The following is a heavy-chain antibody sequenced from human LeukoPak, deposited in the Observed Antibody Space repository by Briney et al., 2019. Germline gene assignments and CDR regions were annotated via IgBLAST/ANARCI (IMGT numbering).Heavy chain of an antibody. CDR3: ARRGLGLWFGELWFDP. J-gene: IGHJ5*02. CDR2: IYYSGST. Sequence: SETLSLTCTVTGNSISSSNYYWGWIRQPPGKGLEWIGSIYYSGSTYYNPSLKSRVTISVDTSKNEFSLEVSSVTAADTAVYYCARRGLGLWFGELWFDPWGQGTLVTVSS. V-gene: IGHV4-39*07. CDR1: GNSISSSNYY. D-gene: IGHD3-10*01.